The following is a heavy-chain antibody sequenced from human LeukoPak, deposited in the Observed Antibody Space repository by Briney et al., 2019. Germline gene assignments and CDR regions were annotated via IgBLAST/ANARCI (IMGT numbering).Heavy chain of an antibody. J-gene: IGHJ4*02. Sequence: GGSLRLSCAASGFTFSSYGMTWVRQAPGKGLEWVSYISSSSSTIYYADSVKGRFTISRDNAKNSLYLQMNSLRAEDTAVYYCARDRRAYDSSGPEPYFDYWGQGTLVTVSS. V-gene: IGHV3-48*04. D-gene: IGHD3-22*01. CDR3: ARDRRAYDSSGPEPYFDY. CDR1: GFTFSSYG. CDR2: ISSSSSTI.